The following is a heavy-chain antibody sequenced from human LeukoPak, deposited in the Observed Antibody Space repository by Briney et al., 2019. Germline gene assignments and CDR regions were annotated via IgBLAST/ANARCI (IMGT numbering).Heavy chain of an antibody. CDR1: GFTFSSYA. CDR2: ISYDGSNK. V-gene: IGHV3-30-3*01. J-gene: IGHJ4*01. Sequence: QPGGSLGLSCAASGFTFSSYAMHWVRQAPGKGLEWVAVISYDGSNKYYADSVKGRFTISRDNSKNTLYLQMNSLRAEDTAVYYCARGPDDILTGYYLLGPPDYWGQGTLVTVSS. CDR3: ARGPDDILTGYYLLGPPDY. D-gene: IGHD3-9*01.